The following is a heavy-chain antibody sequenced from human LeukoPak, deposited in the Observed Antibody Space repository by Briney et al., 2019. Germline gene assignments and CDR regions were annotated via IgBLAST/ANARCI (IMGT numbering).Heavy chain of an antibody. CDR1: GGSISSYC. CDR2: LYISGST. D-gene: IGHD6-19*01. Sequence: PSESPSLTCTVAGGSISSYCWSWVRQRAGKGLEWIGRLYISGSTNYNPSRKSRVTMSVDTSKNHFSLKLSSVTAADTAVYYCARHRDSSGRDYWGQGTLVTASS. CDR3: ARHRDSSGRDY. V-gene: IGHV4-4*07. J-gene: IGHJ4*02.